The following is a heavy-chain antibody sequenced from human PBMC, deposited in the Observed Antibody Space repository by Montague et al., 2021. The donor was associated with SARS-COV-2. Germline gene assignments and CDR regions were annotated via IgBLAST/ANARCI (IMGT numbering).Heavy chain of an antibody. D-gene: IGHD6-19*01. CDR2: IYHSGST. V-gene: IGHV4-4*02. CDR1: GGSISSSNC. J-gene: IGHJ6*02. CDR3: ARESSGCFFRRCSRYGMDV. Sequence: SETLSLTCAVSGGSISSSNCWSWVRQPPGKGLEWIGEIYHSGSTXYNLSLKSRVTISVDKSKNQFSLKLSSVTAADTAVYYCARESSGCFFRRCSRYGMDVWGQGTTVTVSS.